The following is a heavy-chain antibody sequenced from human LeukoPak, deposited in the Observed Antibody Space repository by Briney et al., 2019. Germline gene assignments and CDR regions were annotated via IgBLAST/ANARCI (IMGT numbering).Heavy chain of an antibody. Sequence: SETLSLTGTVSGGSISTYYWSWIRQPPGKGLEWIGYIYYGGSTDYNPSLKSRVTISVDTSKNQFSLKLSSVTAADTAVYYCARGRYSSSSDYWGQGTLVAVSS. V-gene: IGHV4-59*01. J-gene: IGHJ4*02. D-gene: IGHD6-13*01. CDR2: IYYGGST. CDR1: GGSISTYY. CDR3: ARGRYSSSSDY.